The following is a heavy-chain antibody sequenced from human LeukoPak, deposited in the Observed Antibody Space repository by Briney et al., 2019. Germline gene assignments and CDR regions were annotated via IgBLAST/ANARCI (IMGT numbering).Heavy chain of an antibody. CDR2: ISSSGSTI. D-gene: IGHD3-16*02. V-gene: IGHV3-48*03. J-gene: IGHJ3*02. Sequence: SGGSLRLSCAASGFTFSSYEMNWVRQAPGKGLEWVSYISSSGSTIYYADSVKGRFTISRDNAKNSLYLQMNSLRAEDTAVYYCARGVYDYVWGSYRWQAFDIWGQGTMVTVSS. CDR1: GFTFSSYE. CDR3: ARGVYDYVWGSYRWQAFDI.